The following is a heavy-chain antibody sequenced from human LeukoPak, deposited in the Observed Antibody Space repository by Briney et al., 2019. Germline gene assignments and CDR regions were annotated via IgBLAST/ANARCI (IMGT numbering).Heavy chain of an antibody. D-gene: IGHD3-9*01. CDR1: GVSISSSEW. Sequence: PSGTLSLTCAVSGVSISSSEWWIWVRQPPGQGLEWIGEIHRDGRTRYNPSLKSRVTMSIDYSKNQFSLKVSSVTAADTAIHYCGKTDIYFNPIDYWGPGSLVTVSS. V-gene: IGHV4-4*02. CDR3: GKTDIYFNPIDY. CDR2: IHRDGRT. J-gene: IGHJ4*02.